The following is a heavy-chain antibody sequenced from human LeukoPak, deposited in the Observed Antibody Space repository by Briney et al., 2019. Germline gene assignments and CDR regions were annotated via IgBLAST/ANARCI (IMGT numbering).Heavy chain of an antibody. D-gene: IGHD5-18*01. J-gene: IGHJ6*02. V-gene: IGHV3-74*01. CDR2: INSDGSSI. CDR1: GFTFSSHW. CDR3: ARDGRGYSYGPYYYYYGMDV. Sequence: GGSLRLSCAASGFTFSSHWMHWVRQAPGKGLVWVSRINSDGSSISYADSVKGRFTISRDNAKNTLYLQMNSLRAEDTAVYYCARDGRGYSYGPYYYYYGMDVWGQGTTVTVSS.